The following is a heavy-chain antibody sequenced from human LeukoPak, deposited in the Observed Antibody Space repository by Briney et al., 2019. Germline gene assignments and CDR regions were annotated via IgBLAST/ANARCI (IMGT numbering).Heavy chain of an antibody. J-gene: IGHJ4*02. D-gene: IGHD6-19*01. CDR2: ISGSGGST. V-gene: IGHV3-23*01. CDR1: GFTVSRNY. CDR3: AKMAVAGTYFDY. Sequence: TGGSLRLSCAASGFTVSRNYMSWVRQAPGKGLEWVSAISGSGGSTYYADSVKGRFTISRDNSKNTLYLQMNSLRSEDTAVYNCAKMAVAGTYFDYWGQGTLVTVSS.